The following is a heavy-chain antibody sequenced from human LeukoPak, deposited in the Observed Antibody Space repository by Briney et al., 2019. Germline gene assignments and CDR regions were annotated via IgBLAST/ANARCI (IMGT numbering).Heavy chain of an antibody. CDR3: ARDHTGYDSSGYYLGSTFDY. J-gene: IGHJ4*02. CDR1: GYTFTGYY. CDR2: INPNSGGT. Sequence: ASVKVSCKASGYTFTGYYMHWVRQAPGQGLEWMGWINPNSGGTNYAQKFQGRVTMTRDTSISTAYMELSRLRSDDTAVYYCARDHTGYDSSGYYLGSTFDYWGQGTLVTVSS. D-gene: IGHD3-22*01. V-gene: IGHV1-2*02.